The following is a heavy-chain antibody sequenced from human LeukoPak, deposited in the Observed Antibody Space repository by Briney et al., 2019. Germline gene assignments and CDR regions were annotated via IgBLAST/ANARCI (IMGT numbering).Heavy chain of an antibody. J-gene: IGHJ4*02. D-gene: IGHD4-17*01. CDR1: GFIFSTHW. V-gene: IGHV3-7*01. CDR2: IKQDGSEK. Sequence: GGSLRLSCAGSGFIFSTHWMIWVRQAPGKGLEWVAHIKQDGSEKYYVDSVKGRFTISRDNTKSSMYLEMNSLRAEDTAVYYCVRYRDGEYDFWGQGTLVTVSS. CDR3: VRYRDGEYDF.